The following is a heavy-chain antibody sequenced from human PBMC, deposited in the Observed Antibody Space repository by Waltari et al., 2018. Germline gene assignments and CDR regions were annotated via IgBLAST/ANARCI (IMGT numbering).Heavy chain of an antibody. Sequence: QVQLQQWGAGLLKPSETLSLTCAVYGGSFSGYYWSWIRQPPGKGLEWIGEINQSGSTNYNPSLKSRVTISVDTSKNQFSLKLSSVTAADTAVYYCARATMIVVVSWFDPWGQGTLVTVSS. V-gene: IGHV4-34*01. CDR3: ARATMIVVVSWFDP. J-gene: IGHJ5*02. CDR2: INQSGST. CDR1: GGSFSGYY. D-gene: IGHD3-22*01.